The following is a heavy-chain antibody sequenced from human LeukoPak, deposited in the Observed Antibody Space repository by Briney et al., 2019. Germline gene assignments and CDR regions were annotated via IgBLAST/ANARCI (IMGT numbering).Heavy chain of an antibody. CDR1: GGSISSYY. J-gene: IGHJ4*02. Sequence: PSETLSLTCTVSGGSISSYYWSWLRQTAGGGLEWIGRIYTSGSTNYNPSLKSRVTMSVDTSKNQFSLKLTSVTAADTAVYYCARVKEGIGYFDYWGQGTLVTVSS. CDR3: ARVKEGIGYFDY. V-gene: IGHV4-4*07. D-gene: IGHD2-15*01. CDR2: IYTSGST.